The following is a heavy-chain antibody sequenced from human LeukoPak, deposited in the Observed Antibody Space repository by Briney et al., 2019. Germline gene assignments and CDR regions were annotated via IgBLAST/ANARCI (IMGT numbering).Heavy chain of an antibody. J-gene: IGHJ6*03. CDR3: ARVGGGVSVYYYYYMDV. CDR2: IYHSGST. V-gene: IGHV4-38-2*01. Sequence: SETLSLTCAVYGGSFSGYYWGWIRQPPGKGLEWIGSIYHSGSTYYNPSLKSRVTISVDTSKNQFSLKLSSVTAADTAVYYCARVGGGVSVYYYYYMDVWGKGTTVTVSS. D-gene: IGHD2-8*02. CDR1: GGSFSGYY.